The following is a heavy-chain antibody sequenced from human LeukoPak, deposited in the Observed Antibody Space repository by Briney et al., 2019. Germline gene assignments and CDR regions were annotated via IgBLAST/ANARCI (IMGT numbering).Heavy chain of an antibody. D-gene: IGHD2/OR15-2a*01. Sequence: GGSLRLSCAASGNYWMHWVRQVPGKGLVWVSHINSDGSWTSYADSVKGRFTISKDNAKNTVYLQMNSLRAEDTAVCYCVSFYETYWGRGTLVTVSS. V-gene: IGHV3-74*01. CDR1: GNYW. J-gene: IGHJ4*02. CDR2: INSDGSWT. CDR3: VSFYETY.